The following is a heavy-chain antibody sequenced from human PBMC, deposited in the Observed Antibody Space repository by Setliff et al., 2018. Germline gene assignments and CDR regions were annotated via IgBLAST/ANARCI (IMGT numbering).Heavy chain of an antibody. CDR3: ARRDSTGFYGYSFDF. V-gene: IGHV4-39*01. CDR1: GDSISRSTYY. Sequence: LSLTCTLSGDSISRSTYYWGWIRQSPGKGLDWIGTVDRSGNTFYNPSLKSRVTISVDTSKNQFSLKLTSVSAADTAVYYCARRDSTGFYGYSFDFWGQGTLVTVSS. J-gene: IGHJ4*02. CDR2: VDRSGNT. D-gene: IGHD3-22*01.